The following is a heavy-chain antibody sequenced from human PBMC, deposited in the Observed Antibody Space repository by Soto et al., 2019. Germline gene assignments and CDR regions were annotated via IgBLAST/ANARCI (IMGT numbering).Heavy chain of an antibody. CDR3: ARSQGSSTSLEIYYYYYYGMDV. CDR1: GGTFSSYA. J-gene: IGHJ6*02. CDR2: IIPISDTT. D-gene: IGHD2-2*01. V-gene: IGHV1-69*01. Sequence: QVQLVQSVAEVNKPGSSVKVSCKASGGTFSSYAISWVRQAPGQGLEWMGGIIPISDTTNYAQKFQGRVTITADESTSTAYMELSSLRSEDTAVYYCARSQGSSTSLEIYYYYYYGMDVSGQGTTVTVSS.